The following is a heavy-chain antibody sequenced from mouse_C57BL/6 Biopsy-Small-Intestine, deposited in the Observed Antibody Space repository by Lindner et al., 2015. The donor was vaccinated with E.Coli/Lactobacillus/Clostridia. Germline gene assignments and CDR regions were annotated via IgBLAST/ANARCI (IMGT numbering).Heavy chain of an antibody. D-gene: IGHD1-1*01. J-gene: IGHJ1*03. CDR3: AREGITTVPYFDV. CDR1: GYSFTGYY. CDR2: INPSTGGT. V-gene: IGHV1-42*01. Sequence: VQLQSLDLSWCKPGASVKISCKASGYSFTGYYMNWVKQSPEKSLEWIGEINPSTGGTTYNQKFKAKATLTVDKSSSTAYMQLKGLTSEDSAVYYCAREGITTVPYFDVWGTGTTVTVSS.